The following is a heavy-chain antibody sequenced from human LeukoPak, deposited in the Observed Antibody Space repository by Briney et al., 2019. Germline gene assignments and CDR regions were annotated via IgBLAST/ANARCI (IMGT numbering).Heavy chain of an antibody. D-gene: IGHD2-8*01. CDR3: ARGGSSKLMGRFDP. J-gene: IGHJ5*02. CDR2: IIPILGIA. Sequence: SVTVSCEASGGTFSSYAISWVRQAPGQGLEWMGRIIPILGIANYAQKFQGRATITADKSTSTAYMELSSLRSEDTAVYYCARGGSSKLMGRFDPWGQGTLVTVSS. CDR1: GGTFSSYA. V-gene: IGHV1-69*04.